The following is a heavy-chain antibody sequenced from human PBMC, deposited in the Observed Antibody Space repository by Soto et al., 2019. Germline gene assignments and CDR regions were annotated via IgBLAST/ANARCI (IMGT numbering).Heavy chain of an antibody. CDR2: INAVNGKA. J-gene: IGHJ5*02. Sequence: SGNVCFKASGYTFTTYPIHWVRQAPGQRLEWMGWINAVNGKAKYSQNFQDRVTITRDTSATTAYMELSSLRSEDTAVYYCARGVFNNYVWFDPWGQGTLVTVSS. CDR3: ARGVFNNYVWFDP. CDR1: GYTFTTYP. V-gene: IGHV1-3*01. D-gene: IGHD4-4*01.